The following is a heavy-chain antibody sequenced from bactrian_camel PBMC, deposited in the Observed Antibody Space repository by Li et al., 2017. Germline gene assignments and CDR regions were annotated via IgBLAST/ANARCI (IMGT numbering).Heavy chain of an antibody. CDR2: ISSDGVT. Sequence: VQLVESGGGAALPGGSLRLSCVVPVYTRSMVHMAWFRQGADKEREGVAVISSDGVTSYIDSVKGRFTISKDNATNTLYLQMNRLKPEDTAMYYCAAEATNLDYGSGTFGDYNYWGRGTQVTVS. D-gene: IGHD5*01. CDR1: VYTRSMVH. J-gene: IGHJ4*01. V-gene: IGHV3S53*01. CDR3: AAEATNLDYGSGTFGDYNY.